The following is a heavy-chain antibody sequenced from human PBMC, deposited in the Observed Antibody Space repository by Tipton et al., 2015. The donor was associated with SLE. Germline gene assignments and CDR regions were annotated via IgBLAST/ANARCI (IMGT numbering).Heavy chain of an antibody. CDR1: GVSISTYY. CDR2: VHSSGST. D-gene: IGHD2-2*01. V-gene: IGHV4-4*08. Sequence: GLVKPSETLSLTCTVSGVSISTYYWSWIRQPPGKGLEWIGYVHSSGSTNYNPSLKSRVTISEDTSKNQFSLKLTSVTAADSAVYYCAREDYCSTASCYGFYFDFWGQGTLVAVSS. CDR3: AREDYCSTASCYGFYFDF. J-gene: IGHJ4*02.